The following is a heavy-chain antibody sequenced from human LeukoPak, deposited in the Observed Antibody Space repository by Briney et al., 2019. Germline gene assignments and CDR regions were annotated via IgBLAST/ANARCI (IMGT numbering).Heavy chain of an antibody. V-gene: IGHV3-23*01. J-gene: IGHJ4*02. CDR1: GFTFPNYV. CDR3: ARVIAAAGSYFDY. CDR2: ISGSGSNT. Sequence: GGSLRLSCAASGFTFPNYVMSWVRQAPGKGLEWVSGISGSGSNTYYADSVKGRFTISRDNSKDTLYLQMNSLRAEDTAVYYCARVIAAAGSYFDYWGQGTLVTVSS. D-gene: IGHD6-13*01.